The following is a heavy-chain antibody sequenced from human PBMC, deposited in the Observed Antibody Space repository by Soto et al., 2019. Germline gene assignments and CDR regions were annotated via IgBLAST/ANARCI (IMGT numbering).Heavy chain of an antibody. CDR2: INPISGDT. Sequence: VSGKVSCDASWSIFPDHYIHWVRQAPGQGLEWMGWINPISGDTDYAQKFQGRVIMTRDTSILTAYMDLSRLKSDDTGVYYCARVRRILYGVDVWGRGTTGTVS. J-gene: IGHJ6*02. CDR3: ARVRRILYGVDV. V-gene: IGHV1-2*02. D-gene: IGHD3-10*01. CDR1: WSIFPDHY.